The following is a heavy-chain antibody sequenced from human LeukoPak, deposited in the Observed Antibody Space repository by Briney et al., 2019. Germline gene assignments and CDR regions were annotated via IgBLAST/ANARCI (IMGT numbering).Heavy chain of an antibody. Sequence: GRSLRLSCAASGFIFSTYAMHWVRQAPGKGLEWVAVIVYDGSNKYHADSVKGRFTISRDNSKNTLYLQMNSLRAEDTAVYYCASPTYYYDSSGYYFGDYWGQGTLVTVSS. CDR1: GFIFSTYA. CDR2: IVYDGSNK. V-gene: IGHV3-30-3*01. D-gene: IGHD3-22*01. J-gene: IGHJ4*02. CDR3: ASPTYYYDSSGYYFGDY.